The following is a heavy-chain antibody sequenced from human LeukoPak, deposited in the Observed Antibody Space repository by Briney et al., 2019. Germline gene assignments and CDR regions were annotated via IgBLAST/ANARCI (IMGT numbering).Heavy chain of an antibody. D-gene: IGHD3-16*01. Sequence: ASVKVSCKASGYTFTGYYMHWVRQAPGQGLEWMGWINPNNGGTNYAEKFQARVTMTRDTSIASSYMELTGLESDDTAVYYCARGRRILGGPENAGDFFDFWGQGSLVTVSS. V-gene: IGHV1-2*02. CDR1: GYTFTGYY. CDR3: ARGRRILGGPENAGDFFDF. J-gene: IGHJ4*01. CDR2: INPNNGGT.